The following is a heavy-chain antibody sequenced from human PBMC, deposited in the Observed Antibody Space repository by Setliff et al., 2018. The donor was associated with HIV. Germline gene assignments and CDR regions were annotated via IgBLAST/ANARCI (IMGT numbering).Heavy chain of an antibody. CDR3: AKPLTQWGEPPYHYAMDV. J-gene: IGHJ6*02. D-gene: IGHD1-26*01. V-gene: IGHV1-18*04. CDR1: GYTFSDYY. Sequence: ASVKVSCKASGYTFSDYYMHWVQQAPGQGLEWMGWISAYNGNTNYAQKLQGRVTMTTDTSTSTAYMELRSLRAEDTAVYFCAKPLTQWGEPPYHYAMDVWGQGTTVTVSS. CDR2: ISAYNGNT.